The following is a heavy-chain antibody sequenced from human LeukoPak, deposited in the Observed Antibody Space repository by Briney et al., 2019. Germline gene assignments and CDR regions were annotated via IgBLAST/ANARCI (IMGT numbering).Heavy chain of an antibody. J-gene: IGHJ4*02. CDR3: VRDRGSYRPIDY. CDR2: ISYTGTYI. V-gene: IGHV3-21*04. CDR1: GFTFSSYW. Sequence: GGSLRLSCAASGFTFSSYWMHWVRQAPGKGLVWVSSISYTGTYIYYADSVKGRFTISRDDAQNSLYLQMNSLRAEDTAVYYCVRDRGSYRPIDYWGQGTLVTVSS. D-gene: IGHD1-26*01.